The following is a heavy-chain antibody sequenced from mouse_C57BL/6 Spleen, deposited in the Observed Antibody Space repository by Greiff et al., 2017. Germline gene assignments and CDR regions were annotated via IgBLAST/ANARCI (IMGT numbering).Heavy chain of an antibody. D-gene: IGHD2-4*01. V-gene: IGHV1-55*01. J-gene: IGHJ3*01. CDR2: IYPGSGST. CDR3: ARDDYDNGWFAY. CDR1: GYTFTSYW. Sequence: VQLQQPGAELVKPGASVKMSCKASGYTFTSYWITWVKQRPGQGLEWIGDIYPGSGSTNYNEKFKSKATLTVDTSSSTAYMQLSSLTSEDSAVYYCARDDYDNGWFAYWGQGTLVTVSA.